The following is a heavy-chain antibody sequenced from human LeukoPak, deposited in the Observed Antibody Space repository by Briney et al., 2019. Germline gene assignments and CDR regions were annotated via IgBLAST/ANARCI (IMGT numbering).Heavy chain of an antibody. J-gene: IGHJ6*03. Sequence: SQTLSLTCTVCGGSISSGSYYWSWIRQPAGKGLEWIGRIYTSGSTNYNPSLKSRVTISVDTSKNQFSLKLSSVTAADTAVYYCARVPHYDFWSGYSGPYMDVWGKGTTVTVSS. V-gene: IGHV4-61*02. CDR2: IYTSGST. D-gene: IGHD3-3*01. CDR1: GGSISSGSYY. CDR3: ARVPHYDFWSGYSGPYMDV.